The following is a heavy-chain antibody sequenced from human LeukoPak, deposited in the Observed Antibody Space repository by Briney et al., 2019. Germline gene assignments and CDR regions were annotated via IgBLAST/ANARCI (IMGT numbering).Heavy chain of an antibody. Sequence: ASVKVSCKASGYSFTDHYIHWLRQAPGQRLEWMGWINPNSGVTNYAQKFQGRVTMTIDMSISTAYLELTRLTSDDTAVYYCARGEGSSIDYWGQGTLVTVSS. V-gene: IGHV1-2*02. J-gene: IGHJ4*02. D-gene: IGHD6-13*01. CDR2: INPNSGVT. CDR1: GYSFTDHY. CDR3: ARGEGSSIDY.